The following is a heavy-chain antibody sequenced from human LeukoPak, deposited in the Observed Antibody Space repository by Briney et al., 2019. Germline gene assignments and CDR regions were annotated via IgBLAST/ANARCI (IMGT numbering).Heavy chain of an antibody. Sequence: PGGSLRLSCAASGFTFSSSAMHWVRQAPGKGLEWVAVISYDGSNKYYADSVKGRFTISRDNSKNTLYLQMNSLRAEDTAVYYCARAGSRYYDSSGYTDYWGQGTLVTVSS. V-gene: IGHV3-30-3*01. CDR3: ARAGSRYYDSSGYTDY. CDR1: GFTFSSSA. D-gene: IGHD3-22*01. J-gene: IGHJ4*02. CDR2: ISYDGSNK.